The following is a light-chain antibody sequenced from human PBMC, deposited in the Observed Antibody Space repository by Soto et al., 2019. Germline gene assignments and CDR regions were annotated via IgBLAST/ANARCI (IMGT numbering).Light chain of an antibody. Sequence: QSVLTQPTSASGTPGQRVTISCSGSSSNIGSNTVNWYQQLPGTAPKLLIYSNNQRPSGVPDRFSGAKSGTSASLAISGLQSEDEAAYYCAAWDDSLNGVVFGGGTKLTVL. CDR2: SNN. V-gene: IGLV1-44*01. CDR3: AAWDDSLNGVV. J-gene: IGLJ2*01. CDR1: SSNIGSNT.